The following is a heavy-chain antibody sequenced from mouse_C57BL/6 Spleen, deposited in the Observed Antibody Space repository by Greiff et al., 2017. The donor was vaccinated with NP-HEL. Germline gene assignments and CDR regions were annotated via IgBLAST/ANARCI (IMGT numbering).Heavy chain of an antibody. V-gene: IGHV1-64*01. D-gene: IGHD1-1*01. CDR2: IHPNRGST. J-gene: IGHJ3*01. Sequence: VQLQQPGAELVKPGASVKLSCKASGYTFTSYWMHWVKQRPGQGLEWIGMIHPNRGSTTYNEKFKRKATLTVDKSSSEAYMQLSSLTSEDSAVYYSARSGYYYGSSLCAYWGQGTLVTVSA. CDR3: ARSGYYYGSSLCAY. CDR1: GYTFTSYW.